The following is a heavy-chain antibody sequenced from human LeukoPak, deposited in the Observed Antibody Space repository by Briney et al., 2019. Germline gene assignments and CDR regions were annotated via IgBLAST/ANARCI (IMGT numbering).Heavy chain of an antibody. CDR2: ISNDGTIQ. Sequence: PGRSLRLSCAASGFTFRAHAMHWVRQAPGKGLEWLAVISNDGTIQYYADSVKGRFTISRDNSRNIMNLQTDSLRPEDTALYYCARAMVRGVIPYWGQGTLVTVSS. V-gene: IGHV3-30*04. J-gene: IGHJ4*02. D-gene: IGHD3-10*01. CDR1: GFTFRAHA. CDR3: ARAMVRGVIPY.